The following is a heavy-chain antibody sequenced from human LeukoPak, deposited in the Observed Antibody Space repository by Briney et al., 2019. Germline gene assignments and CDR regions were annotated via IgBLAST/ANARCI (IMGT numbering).Heavy chain of an antibody. CDR1: GYTLTELS. Sequence: ASVKVSCKVSGYTLTELSMHWVRQAPGKGLEWMGGFDPEDGETIYAQKFQGRVTMTEDTSTDTAYMELSSLRSEDMAVYYCATDKPSGGIWSGYYFVRRAFDIWGQGTMVTVSS. CDR2: FDPEDGET. J-gene: IGHJ3*02. D-gene: IGHD3-3*01. V-gene: IGHV1-24*01. CDR3: ATDKPSGGIWSGYYFVRRAFDI.